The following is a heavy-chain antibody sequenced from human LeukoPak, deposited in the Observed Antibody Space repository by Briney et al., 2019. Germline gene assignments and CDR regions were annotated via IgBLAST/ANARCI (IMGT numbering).Heavy chain of an antibody. Sequence: SETLSLTCTVSGGSISDYPWTWIRQPPGKGLEWIGNISYIGSTNYSPSLKSRVTISIDTSKSQFSLKLSSVTAADTAVYYCATGDDYGDSRGAFDIWGQGTMVTVSS. CDR2: ISYIGST. V-gene: IGHV4-59*01. D-gene: IGHD4-17*01. CDR1: GGSISDYP. J-gene: IGHJ3*02. CDR3: ATGDDYGDSRGAFDI.